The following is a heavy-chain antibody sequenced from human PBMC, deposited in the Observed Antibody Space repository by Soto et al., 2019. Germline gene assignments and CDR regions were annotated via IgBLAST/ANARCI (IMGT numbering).Heavy chain of an antibody. Sequence: GASVKVSCKASGYTFTSYAMHWVRQAPGQRLEWMGWINAGNGNTKYSQKFQGRVTITRDTSASTAYMEPSSLRSEDTAVYYCARAGRGSYYIYWGQGTLVTVSS. J-gene: IGHJ4*02. V-gene: IGHV1-3*01. CDR3: ARAGRGSYYIY. D-gene: IGHD1-26*01. CDR2: INAGNGNT. CDR1: GYTFTSYA.